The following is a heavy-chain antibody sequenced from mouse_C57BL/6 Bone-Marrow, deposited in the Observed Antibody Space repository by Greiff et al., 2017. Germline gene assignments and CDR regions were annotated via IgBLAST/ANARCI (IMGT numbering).Heavy chain of an antibody. J-gene: IGHJ1*03. CDR2: ISNLAYSI. CDR1: VFTFSDYG. Sequence: EVQGVESGGGLVQPGGSLKLSCAASVFTFSDYGMAWVRQAPRKGPEWVAFISNLAYSIYYADTVTGRFTISRENAKNTLYLEMSSLRSEDTAMYYCARRGNYVSYWYFDVWGTGTTVTVSS. V-gene: IGHV5-15*01. D-gene: IGHD2-1*01. CDR3: ARRGNYVSYWYFDV.